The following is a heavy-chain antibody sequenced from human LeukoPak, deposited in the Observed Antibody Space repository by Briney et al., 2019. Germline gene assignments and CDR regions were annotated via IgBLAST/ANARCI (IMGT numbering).Heavy chain of an antibody. CDR2: INHSGST. J-gene: IGHJ6*03. Sequence: SETLSLTCAVYGGSFSGYYWSWIRQPPGKGLEWIGEINHSGSTNYNPSLKSRVTISVDTSKNQFSLKLSSVTAADTAVYYCARGGRGYSYGYRQDYYYYYMDVWDKGTTVTVSS. V-gene: IGHV4-34*01. D-gene: IGHD5-18*01. CDR3: ARGGRGYSYGYRQDYYYYYMDV. CDR1: GGSFSGYY.